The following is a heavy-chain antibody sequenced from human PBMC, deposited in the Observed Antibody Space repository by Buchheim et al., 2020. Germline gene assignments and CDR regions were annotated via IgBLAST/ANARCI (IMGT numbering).Heavy chain of an antibody. Sequence: EVQLVESGGGLVQPGGSLRLSCAASGFTFSSYWMHWVRQAPGKGLVWVSRINSDGSSTSYADSVKGRFTISRDNAKNMLYLQMNSLRAEDTAVYYCARDPGGGYSSGWYSYYYYGMDVWGQGTT. V-gene: IGHV3-74*01. J-gene: IGHJ6*02. D-gene: IGHD6-19*01. CDR3: ARDPGGGYSSGWYSYYYYGMDV. CDR2: INSDGSST. CDR1: GFTFSSYW.